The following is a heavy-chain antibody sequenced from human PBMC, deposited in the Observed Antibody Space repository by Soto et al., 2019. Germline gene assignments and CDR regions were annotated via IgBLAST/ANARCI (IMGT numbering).Heavy chain of an antibody. Sequence: SETLSLTCTVSGGSISSGGYYWSWIRQHPGKGLEWIGYIYYSGSTYYNPSLKSRVTISVDTSKNQFSLKLGSVTAADTAVYYCARVSDYGDQLDYWGQGTLVTVSS. D-gene: IGHD4-17*01. CDR2: IYYSGST. V-gene: IGHV4-31*03. CDR1: GGSISSGGYY. CDR3: ARVSDYGDQLDY. J-gene: IGHJ4*02.